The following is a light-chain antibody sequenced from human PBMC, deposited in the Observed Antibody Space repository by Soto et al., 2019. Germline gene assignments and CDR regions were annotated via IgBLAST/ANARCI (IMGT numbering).Light chain of an antibody. CDR3: QQYNSYWT. J-gene: IGKJ1*01. Sequence: DIQMTHSPSTLSASVVDRVPMTXRASQSISSWLAWYQQKPGKAPXLLIYDAYSLESGVPSRFSGSGSGTEFTLTISSLQPDDFATYYCQQYNSYWTFGQGTKVDIK. CDR1: QSISSW. CDR2: DAY. V-gene: IGKV1-5*01.